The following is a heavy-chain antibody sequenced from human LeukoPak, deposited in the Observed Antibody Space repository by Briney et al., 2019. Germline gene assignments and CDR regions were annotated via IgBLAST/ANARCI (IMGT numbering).Heavy chain of an antibody. CDR1: GDSTSGYY. Sequence: SETLSLTCTVSGDSTSGYYWTWIRQPPGKRPEWIGYMYYSGTTRYNPSLKSRVTISIDATKNQVSLNLTSVTAADTAVYYCARDPSFTAGYFDSWGQGTLVTVSS. CDR3: ARDPSFTAGYFDS. V-gene: IGHV4-59*01. CDR2: MYYSGTT. J-gene: IGHJ4*02. D-gene: IGHD3-16*01.